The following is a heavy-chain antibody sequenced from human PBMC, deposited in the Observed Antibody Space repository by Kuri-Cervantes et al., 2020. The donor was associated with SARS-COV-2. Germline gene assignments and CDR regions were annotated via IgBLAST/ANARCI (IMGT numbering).Heavy chain of an antibody. CDR3: ATGSYYVAYDY. D-gene: IGHD1-26*01. V-gene: IGHV4-59*13. Sequence: GSLRLSCPVAGGSISTYYWSWIRQPPGKGLEWIRYLHYSGSTNYNPSLKSRVTISSDTSKNQFSLKLSSVTAADTAVYYCATGSYYVAYDYWGQGTLVTVSS. CDR1: GGSISTYY. CDR2: LHYSGST. J-gene: IGHJ4*02.